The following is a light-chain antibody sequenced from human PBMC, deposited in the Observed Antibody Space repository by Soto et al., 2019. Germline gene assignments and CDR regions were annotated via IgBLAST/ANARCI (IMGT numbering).Light chain of an antibody. Sequence: EIVLTQSPGTLSLSPGERATLSCRASQSVSSSYLAWYQQKPGQAPRLLIYGASSRATGIPDRFSGSGSGTDFTLTIRRLEPEDFPVYYWQPYGSSPPWTFGQGTKVEIK. CDR2: GAS. CDR3: QPYGSSPPWT. V-gene: IGKV3-20*01. J-gene: IGKJ1*01. CDR1: QSVSSSY.